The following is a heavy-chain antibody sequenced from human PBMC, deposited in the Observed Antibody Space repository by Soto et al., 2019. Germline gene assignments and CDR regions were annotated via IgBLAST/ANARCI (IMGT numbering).Heavy chain of an antibody. CDR3: ARGVYYDSSGYDY. V-gene: IGHV4-30-4*01. CDR1: GGSISSGDYY. CDR2: IYYSGST. D-gene: IGHD3-22*01. Sequence: SETLSLTCTVSGGSISSGDYYWSWIRQPPGKGLEWIGYIYYSGSTYYNPSLKSRVTISVDTSKNQFSLKLSSVTAADTAVYYCARGVYYDSSGYDYWGKGTLVTVSS. J-gene: IGHJ4*02.